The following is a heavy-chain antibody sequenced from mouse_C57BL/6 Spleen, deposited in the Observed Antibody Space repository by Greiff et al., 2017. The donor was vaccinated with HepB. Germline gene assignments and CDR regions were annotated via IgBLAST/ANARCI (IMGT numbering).Heavy chain of an antibody. J-gene: IGHJ2*01. V-gene: IGHV5-4*01. Sequence: EVQGVESGGGLVKPGGSLKLSCAASGFTFSSYAMSWVRQTPDKRLEWVATISDGGSYTYYPDNVKGRFTISRDNAKNNLYLQMSHLKSEDTAMYYCARDTYGSFDYWGQGTTLTVSS. CDR2: ISDGGSYT. D-gene: IGHD2-1*01. CDR1: GFTFSSYA. CDR3: ARDTYGSFDY.